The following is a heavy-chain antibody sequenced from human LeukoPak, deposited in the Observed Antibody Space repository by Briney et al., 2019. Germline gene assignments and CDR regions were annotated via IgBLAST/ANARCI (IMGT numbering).Heavy chain of an antibody. CDR2: ISGSGGST. Sequence: TGGSLRLSCAASGFTFSSYAISWVPQAPGGGLEWVSAISGSGGSTYYADSVKGRFTISRDNFKNTLYLQMNSLRADDTAVYYCAKSSGPAKRGWFDPWGQGTLVTVSS. D-gene: IGHD2-2*01. CDR1: GFTFSSYA. CDR3: AKSSGPAKRGWFDP. J-gene: IGHJ5*02. V-gene: IGHV3-23*01.